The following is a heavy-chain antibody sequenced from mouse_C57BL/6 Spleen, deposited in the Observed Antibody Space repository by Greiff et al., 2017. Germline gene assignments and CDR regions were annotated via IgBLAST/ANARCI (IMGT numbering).Heavy chain of an antibody. CDR3: APDGSSVAWFAY. J-gene: IGHJ3*01. D-gene: IGHD1-1*01. Sequence: EVQLQQSGAELVKPGASVKLSCTASGFNIKDYYMHWVKQRTEQGLEWIGRIDPEDGDTKYDPKFQGKATITADTSSNTAYLQLSSLTSEGSAVYYCAPDGSSVAWFAYWGQGTLVTVSA. CDR1: GFNIKDYY. CDR2: IDPEDGDT. V-gene: IGHV14-2*01.